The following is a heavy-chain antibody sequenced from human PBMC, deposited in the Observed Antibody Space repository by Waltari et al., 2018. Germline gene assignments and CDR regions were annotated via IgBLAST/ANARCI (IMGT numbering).Heavy chain of an antibody. CDR2: IGTSGSPI. V-gene: IGHV3-48*03. CDR1: GVTFSIHE. J-gene: IGHJ4*02. D-gene: IGHD1-1*01. CDR3: ARRFNL. Sequence: EEQLVESGGGLVQPGGSLRLSCAASGVTFSIHEMNWVRQAPGRGLEWVSHIGTSGSPIYYADSVKGRFTISRDNAKNSLYLHMSSLRAEDAAVYYCARRFNLWGRGTLVTVSS.